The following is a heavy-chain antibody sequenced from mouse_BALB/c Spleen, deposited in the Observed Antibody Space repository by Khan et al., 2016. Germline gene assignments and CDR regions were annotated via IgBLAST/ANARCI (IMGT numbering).Heavy chain of an antibody. Sequence: QVQLQQSGPELKKPGETVRISCKASGYTFTNYGMNWVKQAPGKGLKWMGWINTYTGKPTYADDFKGRFAFSLETSASTAYLQINNLKNEDTATXFSARPDYGSSRGFAYWGQGTLVTVSA. D-gene: IGHD1-1*01. CDR3: ARPDYGSSRGFAY. CDR1: GYTFTNYG. J-gene: IGHJ3*01. CDR2: INTYTGKP. V-gene: IGHV9-3-1*01.